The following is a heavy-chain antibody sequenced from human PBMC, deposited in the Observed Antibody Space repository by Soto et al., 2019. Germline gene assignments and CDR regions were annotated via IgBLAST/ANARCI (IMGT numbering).Heavy chain of an antibody. Sequence: QPGGSPRLSCAASGFTFSSYGMHWVRQAPGKGLEWVAVISYDGRNKYYADAVKGRFTISRDNSKNTLYLQMSSLRAEDTAVYYCVKDGSSGWPYFYDMDVWGQGTTVTVSS. J-gene: IGHJ6*02. D-gene: IGHD6-19*01. CDR2: ISYDGRNK. CDR1: GFTFSSYG. CDR3: VKDGSSGWPYFYDMDV. V-gene: IGHV3-30*18.